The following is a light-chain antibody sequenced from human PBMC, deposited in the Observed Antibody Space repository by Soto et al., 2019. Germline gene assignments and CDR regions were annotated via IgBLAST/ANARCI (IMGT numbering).Light chain of an antibody. CDR1: QGISNY. CDR2: AAS. CDR3: QKYNGALWT. Sequence: DIQLTQSPSSLSASVGDRVTITCRASQGISNYAAWYQQKPGKVPKLLIYAASALQLGVPSRFSGSGSGTDFTLTISSLQPEDVATYYCQKYNGALWTFGQGTKVEIK. J-gene: IGKJ1*01. V-gene: IGKV1-27*01.